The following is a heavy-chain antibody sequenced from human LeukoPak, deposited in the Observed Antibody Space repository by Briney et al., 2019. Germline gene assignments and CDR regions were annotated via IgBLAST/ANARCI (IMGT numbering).Heavy chain of an antibody. V-gene: IGHV3-74*01. Sequence: GGSLRLSCAASGFPFSSSWVHWVRQAPGKGLVWVSRISGDGGSTEYADSVKGRFAISRDNAKNTLYLQMNSPRAEDTAVYYCAARFRHGLDIWGQGTMVTVSS. J-gene: IGHJ3*02. D-gene: IGHD2-8*01. CDR3: AARFRHGLDI. CDR1: GFPFSSSW. CDR2: ISGDGGST.